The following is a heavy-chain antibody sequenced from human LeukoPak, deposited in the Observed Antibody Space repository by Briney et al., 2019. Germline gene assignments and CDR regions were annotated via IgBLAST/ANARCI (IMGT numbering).Heavy chain of an antibody. J-gene: IGHJ4*02. CDR2: ISGSGGST. CDR1: GFTFSGYA. V-gene: IGHV3-23*01. CDR3: AKYGVFGDTPRGHFDY. Sequence: GGSLRLSCAASGFTFSGYAMTWVRQAPGKGLEWVSAISGSGGSTYYADSVKGRFTISRGNSKNTLYLQMNSLGAEDTAVYYCAKYGVFGDTPRGHFDYWGKGTLVTVSS. D-gene: IGHD3-10*02.